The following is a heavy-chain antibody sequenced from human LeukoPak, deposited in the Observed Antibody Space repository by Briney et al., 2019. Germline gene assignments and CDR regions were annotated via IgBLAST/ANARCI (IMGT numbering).Heavy chain of an antibody. J-gene: IGHJ4*02. Sequence: ASVKVSCKASGYTFTSYYMHWVRQAPGQGLEWMGIINPSGGSTSYAQKFQGRVTMTRDTSTSTVYMELSSLRSEDTAVYYCARDSVTPIGAAGTLDYWGQGTLVTVSS. CDR1: GYTFTSYY. CDR3: ARDSVTPIGAAGTLDY. V-gene: IGHV1-46*01. CDR2: INPSGGST. D-gene: IGHD6-13*01.